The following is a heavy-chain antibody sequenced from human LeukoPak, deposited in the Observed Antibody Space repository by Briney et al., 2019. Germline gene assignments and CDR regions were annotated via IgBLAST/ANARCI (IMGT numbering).Heavy chain of an antibody. CDR1: GGSISSYY. Sequence: PSETLSLTCTVSGGSISSYYWSWIRQPPGKGLEWIGSIYHSGSTYYNPSLKSRVTISVDTSKNQFFLKLSSVTAADTAVYYCASSSGCGGDCYSDDAFDIWGQGTMVTVSS. V-gene: IGHV4-59*01. CDR2: IYHSGST. J-gene: IGHJ3*02. D-gene: IGHD2-21*02. CDR3: ASSSGCGGDCYSDDAFDI.